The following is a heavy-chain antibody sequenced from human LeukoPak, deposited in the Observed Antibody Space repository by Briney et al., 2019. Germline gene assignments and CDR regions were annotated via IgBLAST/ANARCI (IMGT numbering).Heavy chain of an antibody. CDR1: GFTFSSYG. Sequence: GRSLRLSCAASGFTFSSYGMHWVRQAPGKGLEWVAVIWYDGSNKYYADSVKGRFTISRDNSKNTLYLQMNSLRAEDTAVYYCARDWRYCSGGSCYRGGYYFDYWGQGTLVTVSS. CDR3: ARDWRYCSGGSCYRGGYYFDY. CDR2: IWYDGSNK. V-gene: IGHV3-33*01. D-gene: IGHD2-15*01. J-gene: IGHJ4*02.